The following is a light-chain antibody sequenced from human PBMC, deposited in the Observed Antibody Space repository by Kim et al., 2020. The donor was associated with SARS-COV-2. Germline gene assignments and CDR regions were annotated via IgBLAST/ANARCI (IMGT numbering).Light chain of an antibody. CDR1: QGIGSY. CDR3: QHLKNYPLS. V-gene: IGKV1-9*01. CDR2: AAS. Sequence: IQLTQSPSSLSASVGDRVTITCRASQGIGSYVDWYQQKPGTAPNLLIYAASILQSGVPSRFRGSGAGTDFTLTISSLQPDDFATYYCQHLKNYPLSFGGGTKVDIK. J-gene: IGKJ4*01.